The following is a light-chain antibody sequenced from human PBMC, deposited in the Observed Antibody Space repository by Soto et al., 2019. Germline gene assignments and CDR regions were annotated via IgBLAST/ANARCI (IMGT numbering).Light chain of an antibody. J-gene: IGLJ2*01. CDR2: DVI. Sequence: QSALTQPPSASGSPGQSVTISCTGTSSDVGYYHFVSWYQQHPGQAPKLIIYDVIKRPSGVPHRFSGSKSGNRASLTVSGLQAEDEADYYCSSYAGSNNLIFGGGTKLTVL. V-gene: IGLV2-8*01. CDR1: SSDVGYYHF. CDR3: SSYAGSNNLI.